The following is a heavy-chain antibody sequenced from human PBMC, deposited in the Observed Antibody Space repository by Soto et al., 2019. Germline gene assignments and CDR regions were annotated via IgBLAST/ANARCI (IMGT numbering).Heavy chain of an antibody. D-gene: IGHD3-10*01. CDR3: GRGGYQYYWGGGIPPGTVRPV. Sequence: SETLSLTCAVYGGSFSGYYWSWIRQPPGKGLEWIGEISHSGSTNYNPSLKSRVTISVDTSKNQFSLKLSSVTAADPAVYYCGRGGYQYYWGGGIPPGTVRPVWGKGTTVP. CDR2: ISHSGST. CDR1: GGSFSGYY. V-gene: IGHV4-34*01. J-gene: IGHJ6*03.